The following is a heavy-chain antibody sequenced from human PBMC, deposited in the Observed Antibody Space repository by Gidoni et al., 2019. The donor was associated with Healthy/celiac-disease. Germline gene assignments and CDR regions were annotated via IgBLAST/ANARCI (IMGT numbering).Heavy chain of an antibody. D-gene: IGHD3-3*01. CDR2: IYYSGST. V-gene: IGHV4-39*01. CDR1: GGSISRSRYF. CDR3: AGARLGTRFLEWSRGDAFDI. J-gene: IGHJ3*02. Sequence: QLQLQESGPGLVKPSETLSLTCTVPGGSISRSRYFWGWIRQPPGKGLEWIGSIYYSGSTYYNPSLKSRVTISVDTSKNQFSLKLSSVTAADTAVYYCAGARLGTRFLEWSRGDAFDIWGQGTMVTVSS.